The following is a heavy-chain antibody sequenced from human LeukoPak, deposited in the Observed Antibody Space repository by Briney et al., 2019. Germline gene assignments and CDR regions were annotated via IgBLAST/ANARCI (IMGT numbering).Heavy chain of an antibody. V-gene: IGHV1-69*13. CDR1: GGTFSSYA. CDR3: ARDPPPYYYYYYGMDV. Sequence: GASVKVSCKASGGTFSSYAISWVRQAPGQGLEWMGGIIPIFGTANYAQKFQGRVMITADESTSTAYMELSSLRSEDTAVYYCARDPPPYYYYYYGMDVWGQGTTVTVSS. CDR2: IIPIFGTA. J-gene: IGHJ6*02.